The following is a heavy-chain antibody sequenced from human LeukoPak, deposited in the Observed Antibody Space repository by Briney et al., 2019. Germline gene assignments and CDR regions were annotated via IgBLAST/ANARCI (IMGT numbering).Heavy chain of an antibody. CDR3: AGDKGYCSSTSCYGLDY. Sequence: SETLSLTCTISGGSISSGNYYWSWIRQPPGKGLEWIGYIYYSGSTYYNPSLESRVTISVDTSKNQFSLKLNSVTAADTAVYYCAGDKGYCSSTSCYGLDYWGQGTLVTVSS. J-gene: IGHJ4*02. V-gene: IGHV4-61*01. CDR2: IYYSGST. CDR1: GGSISSGNYY. D-gene: IGHD2-2*01.